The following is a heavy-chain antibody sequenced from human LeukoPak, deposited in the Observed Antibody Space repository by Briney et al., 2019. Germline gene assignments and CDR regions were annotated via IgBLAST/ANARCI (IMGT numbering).Heavy chain of an antibody. D-gene: IGHD6-13*01. CDR3: ARLAYMVAAYSSSWVPDTYYYYYGMDV. CDR2: MNPNSGNT. V-gene: IGHV1-8*01. Sequence: ASVKVSCKASGYTFTSYDINWVRQATGQGLEWMGWMNPNSGNTGYAQKFQGRVTMTRNTSISTAYMELSSLRSEDTAVYYCARLAYMVAAYSSSWVPDTYYYYYGMDVWGQGTTVTVSS. CDR1: GYTFTSYD. J-gene: IGHJ6*02.